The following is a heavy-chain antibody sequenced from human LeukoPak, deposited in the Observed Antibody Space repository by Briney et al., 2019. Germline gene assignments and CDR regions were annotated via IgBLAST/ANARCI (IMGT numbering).Heavy chain of an antibody. CDR3: ARGDQYYYYYMDV. Sequence: PSETLSLTCTVSGGSISSSNNYWGWIRQPPGKGLEWIGTIYYSGSTYYNPSLKSRVTISVDTSKNQFSLKLASVTAADTAVYYCARGDQYYYYYMDVWGKGTTVTVSS. J-gene: IGHJ6*03. CDR1: GGSISSSNNY. CDR2: IYYSGST. V-gene: IGHV4-39*07.